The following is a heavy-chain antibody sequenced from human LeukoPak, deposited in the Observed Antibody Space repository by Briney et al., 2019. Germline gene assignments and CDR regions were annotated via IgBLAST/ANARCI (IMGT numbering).Heavy chain of an antibody. V-gene: IGHV3-23*01. J-gene: IGHJ4*02. Sequence: PGGSLRLSCAASGFTFSNAWMSWVRQAPGKGLEWVSAISGSGGSTYYADSVKGRFTISRDNSKNTLYLQMNSLRAEDTAVYYCAKDVAVHPTILDYWGQGTLVTVSS. CDR2: ISGSGGST. CDR1: GFTFSNAW. D-gene: IGHD5-24*01. CDR3: AKDVAVHPTILDY.